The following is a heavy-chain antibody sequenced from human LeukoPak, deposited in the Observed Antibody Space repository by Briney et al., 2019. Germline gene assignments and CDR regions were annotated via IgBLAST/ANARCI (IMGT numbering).Heavy chain of an antibody. Sequence: SETLSLTCTVSGVSISSSNSYWGWIRQPPGKGLEWIGSIYYSGNTYYNASLKSQVSISINTSKNQFSLKLTSVTAADTAVYYCARQTGSGLFILPGGQGTLDTVSS. CDR1: GVSISSSNSY. V-gene: IGHV4-39*01. J-gene: IGHJ4*02. D-gene: IGHD3/OR15-3a*01. CDR3: ARQTGSGLFILP. CDR2: IYYSGNT.